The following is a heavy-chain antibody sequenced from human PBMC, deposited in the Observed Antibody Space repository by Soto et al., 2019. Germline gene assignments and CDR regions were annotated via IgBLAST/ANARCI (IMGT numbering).Heavy chain of an antibody. CDR1: GGTFSSYT. CDR3: AISCSGGSCYSGYYYYYMDV. D-gene: IGHD2-15*01. Sequence: ASVKVSCKASGGTFSSYTISWVRQAPGQGLEWMGRIIPILGIANYAQKFQGRVTITADKSTSTAYMELSSLRSEDTAVYYCAISCSGGSCYSGYYYYYMDVWGKGTTVTVSS. J-gene: IGHJ6*03. V-gene: IGHV1-69*02. CDR2: IIPILGIA.